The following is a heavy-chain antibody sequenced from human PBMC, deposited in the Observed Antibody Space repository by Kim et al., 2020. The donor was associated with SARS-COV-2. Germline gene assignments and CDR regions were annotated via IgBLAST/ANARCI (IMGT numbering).Heavy chain of an antibody. CDR1: DVSLNGVY. Sequence: SETLSLTCGIFDVSLNGVYWNWIRQPPGKGLEWIGDINYSGTTNSNPSLKSRLTISVYTSKNQFSLSLSSVTAADTAVYYCARVVNSIQIGFDSWGQGTLVTVSS. D-gene: IGHD5-18*01. CDR2: INYSGTT. CDR3: ARVVNSIQIGFDS. J-gene: IGHJ4*02. V-gene: IGHV4-34*01.